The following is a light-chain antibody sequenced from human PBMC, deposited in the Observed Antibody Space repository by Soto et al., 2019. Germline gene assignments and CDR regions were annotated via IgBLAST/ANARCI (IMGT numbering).Light chain of an antibody. CDR2: GAS. Sequence: ETVLTQSPGTLSLSPGERATLSCRASQSVSSSYLAWDQQKPGQAPRSLIYGASSRATGIPDRFSGSGSGTDFPHTISRRAPEEFAVYCCKQYGSSHTFGQGTKLEIK. CDR3: KQYGSSHT. CDR1: QSVSSSY. J-gene: IGKJ2*01. V-gene: IGKV3-20*01.